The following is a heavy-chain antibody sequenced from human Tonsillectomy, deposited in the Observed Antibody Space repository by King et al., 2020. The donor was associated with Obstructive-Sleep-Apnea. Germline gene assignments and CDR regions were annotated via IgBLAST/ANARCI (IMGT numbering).Heavy chain of an antibody. Sequence: QLVQSGGGVVQPGRSLRLACAASGFTLSSYGMHWFRQAPGNGLEWVAVIWYDGSNKYYADSVKGRFTISRDNSKNTLYLQKNSLRAEETAVYYCARTPDYYDSSGYSYYFDYWGQGTLVTVSS. CDR3: ARTPDYYDSSGYSYYFDY. CDR2: IWYDGSNK. J-gene: IGHJ4*02. D-gene: IGHD3-22*01. V-gene: IGHV3-33*01. CDR1: GFTLSSYG.